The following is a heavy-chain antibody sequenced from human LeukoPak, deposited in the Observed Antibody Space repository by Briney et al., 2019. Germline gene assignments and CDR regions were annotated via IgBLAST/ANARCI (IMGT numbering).Heavy chain of an antibody. CDR2: ISVSGDDT. Sequence: SGGSLRLSCAASGFTFTNYAMSWVRQAPGKRLEWVSAISVSGDDTYYADSVKGRFAISRDNSKNTLSLQMNSLRVEDTAVYYCANWVHGHRPSFDYWGQETRVTVSS. CDR3: ANWVHGHRPSFDY. D-gene: IGHD5-24*01. J-gene: IGHJ4*02. V-gene: IGHV3-23*01. CDR1: GFTFTNYA.